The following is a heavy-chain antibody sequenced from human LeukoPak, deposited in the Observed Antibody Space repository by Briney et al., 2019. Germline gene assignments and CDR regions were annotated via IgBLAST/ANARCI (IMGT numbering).Heavy chain of an antibody. D-gene: IGHD6-19*01. CDR3: ARVDSSGGGYFDY. Sequence: GGSLRLSCATSGFTVSSNYMSWVRQAPGKGLEWVSVIYSGGSTYHADSVKGRFTISRHNSKNTLYLQMNSLRAEDTAVYYCARVDSSGGGYFDYWGQGTLVTVSS. CDR2: IYSGGST. V-gene: IGHV3-53*04. J-gene: IGHJ4*02. CDR1: GFTVSSNY.